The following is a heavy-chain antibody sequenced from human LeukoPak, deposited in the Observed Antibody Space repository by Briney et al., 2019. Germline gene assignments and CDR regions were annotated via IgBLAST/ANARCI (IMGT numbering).Heavy chain of an antibody. J-gene: IGHJ4*02. CDR2: IIPIFGTA. D-gene: IGHD3-16*02. CDR3: ASTVPVWGSYRYYFDY. CDR1: GGTFSSYA. V-gene: IGHV1-69*05. Sequence: SVKVSCKASGGTFSSYAISWVRQAPGQGLEWMGRIIPIFGTANYAQKFQGRVTITTDESTSTAYMELSSLRSENTAVYYCASTVPVWGSYRYYFDYWGQGTLVTVSS.